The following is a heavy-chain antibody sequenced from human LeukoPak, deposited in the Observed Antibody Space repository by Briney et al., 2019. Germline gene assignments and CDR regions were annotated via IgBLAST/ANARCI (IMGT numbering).Heavy chain of an antibody. Sequence: PGGSLRLSCAASGFTFSVYDMHWVRQAPGKGLEWVAFVRYDESNKYYADSVKGRFTISRDNSKNTLYLQMNSLRAEDTAVYYCARSHYYDSSGLFDYWGQGTLVTVSS. CDR3: ARSHYYDSSGLFDY. CDR2: VRYDESNK. J-gene: IGHJ4*02. D-gene: IGHD3-22*01. V-gene: IGHV3-30*02. CDR1: GFTFSVYD.